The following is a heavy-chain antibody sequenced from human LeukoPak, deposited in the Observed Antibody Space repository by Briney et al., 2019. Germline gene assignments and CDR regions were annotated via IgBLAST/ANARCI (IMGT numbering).Heavy chain of an antibody. D-gene: IGHD3-10*01. CDR1: GFTFGSYG. Sequence: TGGSLRLSCAASGFTFGSYGMHWVRQAPGKGLEWVANIKQDGSEKYYVDSVKGRFTISRDNAKNSLYLQMNSLRAEDTAVYYCARETSMVRGVITSTNYYFDYWGQGTLVTVSS. J-gene: IGHJ4*02. V-gene: IGHV3-7*01. CDR3: ARETSMVRGVITSTNYYFDY. CDR2: IKQDGSEK.